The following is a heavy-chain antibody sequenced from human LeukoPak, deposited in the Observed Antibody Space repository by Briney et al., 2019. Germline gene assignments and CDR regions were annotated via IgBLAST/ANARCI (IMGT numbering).Heavy chain of an antibody. CDR1: GDSVSSKSAA. D-gene: IGHD6-19*01. Sequence: SQTLSLTCVISGDSVSSKSAAWNWGRQSRSRGLEWQGRTYYRSKWYNEYAVSVKSRITMNPDTSTNQFSLQLNSVTPVDTAVYYCARSSGLHDYWGQGTLVTVSS. J-gene: IGHJ4*02. V-gene: IGHV6-1*01. CDR2: TYYRSKWYN. CDR3: ARSSGLHDY.